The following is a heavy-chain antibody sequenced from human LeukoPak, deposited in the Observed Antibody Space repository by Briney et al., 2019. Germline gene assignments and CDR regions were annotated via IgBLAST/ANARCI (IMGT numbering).Heavy chain of an antibody. V-gene: IGHV3-23*01. CDR3: AKGSASSGYYYD. D-gene: IGHD3-22*01. J-gene: IGHJ4*02. CDR1: GFTFSSYA. CDR2: ISGSGGST. Sequence: GGSLRLSCAASGFTFSSYAMSWVRQAPGKGLEWVSAISGSGGSTYYADSVKGRSTISRDNSKNTLYLQMNSLRAEDTAVYYCAKGSASSGYYYDWGQGTLVTVSS.